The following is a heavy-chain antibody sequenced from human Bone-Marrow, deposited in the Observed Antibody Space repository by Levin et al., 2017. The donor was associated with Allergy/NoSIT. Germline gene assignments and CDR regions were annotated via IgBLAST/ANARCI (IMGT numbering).Heavy chain of an antibody. CDR2: IYYSGST. V-gene: IGHV4-59*11. CDR3: ARDRATLYFGSGIPYGMDV. Sequence: TSETLSLTCKVSGGSISSHYWSWIRQPPGKGLEWIGYIYYSGSTKYNPSLKSRVTISQDASKNQFSLKVSSVTAADTAVYYCARDRATLYFGSGIPYGMDVWGQGITVTVSS. CDR1: GGSISSHY. J-gene: IGHJ6*02. D-gene: IGHD3-10*01.